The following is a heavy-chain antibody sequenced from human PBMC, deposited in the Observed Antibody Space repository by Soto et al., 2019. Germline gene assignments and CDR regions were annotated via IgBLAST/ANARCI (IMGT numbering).Heavy chain of an antibody. CDR2: ISYDGNNK. J-gene: IGHJ5*02. Sequence: GGSLRLSCAASGFTYSTYTMHWVRQAPGKGLEWVAVISYDGNNKFYADSVKGRFTISRDSTKQTLYLQMNSLRPDDTAMYYCAKLEATRTTWFAGPYNWFAPWGGGTLVTVSS. D-gene: IGHD3-10*01. CDR1: GFTYSTYT. V-gene: IGHV3-30-3*02. CDR3: AKLEATRTTWFAGPYNWFAP.